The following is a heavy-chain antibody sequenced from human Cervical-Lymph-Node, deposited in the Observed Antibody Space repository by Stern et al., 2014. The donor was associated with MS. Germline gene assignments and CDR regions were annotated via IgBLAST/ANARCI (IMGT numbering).Heavy chain of an antibody. CDR3: AKDRRGGYNYLYGMDV. V-gene: IGHV3-30*18. Sequence: VHLVESGGGVVQPGTSLRLSCTGSSFTFRSYGIHWVRQAPGKGLEWVAVTSYDGGNRQYADSVKGRFTISRDNSKNTVYLHLNSLRPEDTGVYHCAKDRRGGYNYLYGMDVWGQGTTVTVS. CDR1: SFTFRSYG. CDR2: TSYDGGNR. J-gene: IGHJ6*02. D-gene: IGHD5-18*01.